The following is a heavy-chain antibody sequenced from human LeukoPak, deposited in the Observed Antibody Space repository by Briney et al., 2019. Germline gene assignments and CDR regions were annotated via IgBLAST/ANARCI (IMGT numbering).Heavy chain of an antibody. J-gene: IGHJ4*02. V-gene: IGHV5-51*01. CDR2: IYPGDSVI. CDR1: GYSFTTYW. Sequence: GESLKISCKGSGYSFTTYWIAWVRQMPGKGPEWMGLIYPGDSVIRYSPSFQGQVTISVDKSISTAYLQWSSLKASDTAMYYCARRAYSGYEFDYWGQGTLVTVSS. D-gene: IGHD5-12*01. CDR3: ARRAYSGYEFDY.